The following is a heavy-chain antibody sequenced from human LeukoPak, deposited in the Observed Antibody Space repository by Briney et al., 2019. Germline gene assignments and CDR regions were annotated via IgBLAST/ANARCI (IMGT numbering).Heavy chain of an antibody. CDR2: ISGSGGST. V-gene: IGHV3-23*01. CDR3: AKDLGIVGKRPELDY. D-gene: IGHD1-26*01. J-gene: IGHJ4*02. Sequence: GGSLRLSCAASGFTFSSYAMTWVRQAPGKGLEWVSAISGSGGSTYYADSVKGRFTISRDNSKNTLYLQMNSLRAEDTAVYYCAKDLGIVGKRPELDYWGQETLVTVSS. CDR1: GFTFSSYA.